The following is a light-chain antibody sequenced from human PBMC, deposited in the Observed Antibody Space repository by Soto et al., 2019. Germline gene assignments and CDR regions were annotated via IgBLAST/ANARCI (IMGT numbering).Light chain of an antibody. V-gene: IGKV3D-20*02. CDR1: PSVSNDF. Sequence: IVLTQSPGTLSLSPGERATLSCRASPSVSNDFLAWYQQKPGQAPRLLIYGASTRATDVPDRFSGSGSGADFTLTISSLEPEDFAVYYCQQRSNWPPTFGQGTRLEIK. CDR2: GAS. J-gene: IGKJ5*01. CDR3: QQRSNWPPT.